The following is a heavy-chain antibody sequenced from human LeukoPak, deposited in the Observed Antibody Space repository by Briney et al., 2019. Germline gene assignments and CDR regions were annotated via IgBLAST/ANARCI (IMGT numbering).Heavy chain of an antibody. Sequence: GGSLRLSCAVSGFTLDTYWMHWVRQAPGKGLEWVSSISSSSSYIYYADSVKGRFTVSRDNAKNSLYLQMNSLRAEDTAVYYCAKELYYYGSGSYSDYWGQGTLVTVSS. D-gene: IGHD3-10*01. V-gene: IGHV3-21*04. CDR3: AKELYYYGSGSYSDY. J-gene: IGHJ4*02. CDR1: GFTLDTYW. CDR2: ISSSSSYI.